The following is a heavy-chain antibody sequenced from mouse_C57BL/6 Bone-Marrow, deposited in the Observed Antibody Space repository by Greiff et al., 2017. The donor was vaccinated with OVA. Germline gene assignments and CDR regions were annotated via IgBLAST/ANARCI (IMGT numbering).Heavy chain of an antibody. V-gene: IGHV6-3*01. CDR2: IRLKSDNYAT. CDR3: TDNNSFAY. D-gene: IGHD1-3*01. Sequence: EVKLMESGGGLVQPGGSMKLSCVASGFTFSNYWMNWVRQSPEKGLEWVAQIRLKSDNYATHYAESVKGRFTISRDDSKSSVYLQMNNLRAEDTGIYYCTDNNSFAYWGQGTLVTVSA. CDR1: GFTFSNYW. J-gene: IGHJ3*01.